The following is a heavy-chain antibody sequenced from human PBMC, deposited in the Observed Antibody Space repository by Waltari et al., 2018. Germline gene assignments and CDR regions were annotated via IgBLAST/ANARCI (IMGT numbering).Heavy chain of an antibody. CDR3: ARHAPKMDIVVMVAASH. J-gene: IGHJ4*02. CDR2: IFYSGIT. D-gene: IGHD2-15*01. V-gene: IGHV4-39*01. CDR1: GGSISSSSYY. Sequence: QVQLQESGPGLVKPSEILSLTCTVSGGSISSSSYYWGWIRPSPGKGLVWFGSIFYSGITYDTPSLKSRVTIAVDTSKNQCSLKLSSVTAADTAVYYCARHAPKMDIVVMVAASHWGQGTLVTVSS.